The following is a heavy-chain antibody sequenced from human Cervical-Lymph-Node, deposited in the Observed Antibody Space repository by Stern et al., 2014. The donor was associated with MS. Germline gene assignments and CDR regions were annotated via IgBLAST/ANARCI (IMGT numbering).Heavy chain of an antibody. CDR3: ARSATVTTTSYGMDV. J-gene: IGHJ6*02. CDR2: IDLDDDK. CDR1: GFSLSTSGMC. D-gene: IGHD4-17*01. Sequence: QITLKESGPALVKPTQTLTLTCTFSGFSLSTSGMCVNWIRQPPGKALEWLALIDLDDDKYYSTSLKTRLTISKDTSKNQVVLTMTNMDPVDTATYYCARSATVTTTSYGMDVWGQGTTVTVSS. V-gene: IGHV2-70*01.